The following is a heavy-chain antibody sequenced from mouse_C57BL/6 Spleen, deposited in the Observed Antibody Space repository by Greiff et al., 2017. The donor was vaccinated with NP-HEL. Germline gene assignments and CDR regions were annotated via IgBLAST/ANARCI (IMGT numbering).Heavy chain of an antibody. V-gene: IGHV1-19*01. Sequence: EVQLQQSGPVLVKPGASVKMSCKASGYTFTDYYMNWVKQSHGKSLEWIGVINPYNGGTSYNQKFKGKATLTVDKSSSTAYMELNSLTSEDSAVYYCASSHDYGPWFAYWGQGTLVTVSA. J-gene: IGHJ3*01. CDR1: GYTFTDYY. CDR3: ASSHDYGPWFAY. CDR2: INPYNGGT. D-gene: IGHD2-4*01.